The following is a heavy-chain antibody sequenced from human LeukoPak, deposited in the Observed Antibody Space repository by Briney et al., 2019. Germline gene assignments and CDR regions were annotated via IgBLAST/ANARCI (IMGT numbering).Heavy chain of an antibody. CDR2: ILTSGTA. J-gene: IGHJ4*02. CDR1: NGSISSYH. V-gene: IGHV4-4*09. Sequence: SETLSLTCTVSNGSISSYHWSWVRQPPGKGLEWIGYILTSGTANDNPSLKSRPTISVDTSKNQFTLKLSSVTAADTAVYYCARLRVSGSYLYYFDYWGQGTLVTVSS. D-gene: IGHD1-26*01. CDR3: ARLRVSGSYLYYFDY.